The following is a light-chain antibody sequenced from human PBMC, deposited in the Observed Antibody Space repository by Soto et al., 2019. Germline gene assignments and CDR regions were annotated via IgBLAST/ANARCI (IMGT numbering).Light chain of an antibody. CDR1: QSVRSN. V-gene: IGKV3-11*01. CDR3: QQRSNWPLT. CDR2: DAS. J-gene: IGKJ4*01. Sequence: EIVMTQSPATLSVSPGESATLSCRASQSVRSNLAWYQQKPGQAPRLLIYDASNRATGIPARFSGSGPGTDFTLTISSLEPEDFAVYYCQQRSNWPLTFGGGTKVDIK.